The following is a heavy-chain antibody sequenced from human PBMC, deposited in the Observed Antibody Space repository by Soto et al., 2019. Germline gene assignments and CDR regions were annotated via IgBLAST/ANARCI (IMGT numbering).Heavy chain of an antibody. Sequence: QVQLQESGPGLVKPSQTLSLTCTVSGGSISSGGYYWSWIRQHPGKGLGWIGYIYYGGSTYYNPSLKSRVPIAGDTPKKQFSLKLRSVTAADTAVYYRARGARGCSSTRCYAGFDHWGQGTLVTVSS. CDR1: GGSISSGGYY. J-gene: IGHJ4*02. CDR3: ARGARGCSSTRCYAGFDH. D-gene: IGHD2-2*01. V-gene: IGHV4-31*03. CDR2: IYYGGST.